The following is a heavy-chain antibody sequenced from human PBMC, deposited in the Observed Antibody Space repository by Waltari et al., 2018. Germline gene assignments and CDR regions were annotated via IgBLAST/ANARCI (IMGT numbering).Heavy chain of an antibody. V-gene: IGHV4-39*07. CDR2: IYYSGST. J-gene: IGHJ3*02. Sequence: QLQLQESGPGLVKPSETLSLTCTVSGGSISSSSYYWGWIRRPQRKGLVWIGSIYYSGSTYYNPSLKSRVTISVDTSKNQFSLKLSSVTAADTAVYYCASQFKKRVVINDNRAPADAFDIWGQGTMVTVSS. CDR3: ASQFKKRVVINDNRAPADAFDI. CDR1: GGSISSSSYY. D-gene: IGHD3-22*01.